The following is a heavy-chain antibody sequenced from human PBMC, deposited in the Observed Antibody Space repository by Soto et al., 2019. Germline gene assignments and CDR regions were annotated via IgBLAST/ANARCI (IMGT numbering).Heavy chain of an antibody. D-gene: IGHD1-1*01. V-gene: IGHV3-23*01. J-gene: IGHJ3*02. CDR1: GFTFSSYA. Sequence: EVQLLESGGGLVQPGGSLRLSCAASGFTFSSYAMSWVRQAPGKGLEWVSAISGSGASTYYADSVKGRFTISRDNSENTMYVQMNSLRAEDTALYYCAKDARSNWNTGHYNDAFAIWGQGTRVTVSS. CDR3: AKDARSNWNTGHYNDAFAI. CDR2: ISGSGAST.